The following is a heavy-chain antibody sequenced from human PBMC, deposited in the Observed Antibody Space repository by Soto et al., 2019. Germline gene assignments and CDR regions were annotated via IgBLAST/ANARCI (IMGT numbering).Heavy chain of an antibody. CDR2: INPSGGST. V-gene: IGHV1-46*01. J-gene: IGHJ5*02. Sequence: QVQLVQSGAEVKKPGASVKVSCKASGYTFTSXYMXWXXXXXXXGXEWMGIINPSGGSTSYAQKFQGRVTXXXDTXTSXXXXXXXXXXXXXXXXXXXXXXXXXXXXXXXXXXGRFDPWGQGTLVTVSS. CDR3: XXXXXXXXXXXXXXXGRFDP. CDR1: GYTFTSXY.